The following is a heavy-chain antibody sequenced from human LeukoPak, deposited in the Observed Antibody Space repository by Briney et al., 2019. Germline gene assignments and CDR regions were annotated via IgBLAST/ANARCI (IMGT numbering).Heavy chain of an antibody. V-gene: IGHV4-61*02. CDR3: ARGPGYYYDSSGYQNPSYYFDY. CDR1: GGSISSGSYY. J-gene: IGHJ4*02. CDR2: IYTSGST. D-gene: IGHD3-22*01. Sequence: SETLSLTCTVSGGSISSGSYYWSWIRQPAGKGLEWIGPIYTSGSTNYNPSLKSRVTISVDTSKNQFSLKLSSVTAADTAVYYCARGPGYYYDSSGYQNPSYYFDYWGQGTLVTVSS.